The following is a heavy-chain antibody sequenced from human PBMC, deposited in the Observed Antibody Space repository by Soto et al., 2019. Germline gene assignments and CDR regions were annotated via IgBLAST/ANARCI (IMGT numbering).Heavy chain of an antibody. CDR2: INSDGTTI. CDR1: GFNFGPFW. CDR3: LRDRGYPERFDI. D-gene: IGHD3-10*01. Sequence: PGGSLRLSCAASGFNFGPFWMHWVRQAPGKGLVWVSHINSDGTTIVYADSVKGRFTISRDNAKNTLYLQMNSLTVEDTAVYFCLRDRGYPERFDIWGPGTLVTFSS. V-gene: IGHV3-74*01. J-gene: IGHJ5*01.